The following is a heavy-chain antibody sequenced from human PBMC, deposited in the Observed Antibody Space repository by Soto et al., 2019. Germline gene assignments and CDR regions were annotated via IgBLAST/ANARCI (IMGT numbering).Heavy chain of an antibody. CDR2: INHSGST. Sequence: NPSETLSLTCAVYGGSFSGYYWSWIRQPPGKGLEWIGEINHSGSTNYNPSLKSRVTISVDTSKNQFSLKLSSVTAADTAVYYCARVTPIWVRGYFDYWGQGTLVTVSS. V-gene: IGHV4-34*01. CDR1: GGSFSGYY. J-gene: IGHJ4*02. CDR3: ARVTPIWVRGYFDY. D-gene: IGHD3-9*01.